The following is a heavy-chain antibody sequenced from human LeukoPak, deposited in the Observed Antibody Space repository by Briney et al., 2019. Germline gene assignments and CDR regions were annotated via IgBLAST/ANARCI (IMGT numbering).Heavy chain of an antibody. Sequence: ASVKVSCKASGYTFTGYYMHWVRQAPGQGLEWMGWINPNSGDTNYAQKFQGRVTMTRDTSISTAYMEVSRLTSDDTAVFYCAREGSGYPYWGQGTLVTVSS. CDR3: AREGSGYPY. CDR1: GYTFTGYY. J-gene: IGHJ4*02. CDR2: INPNSGDT. V-gene: IGHV1-2*02. D-gene: IGHD5-12*01.